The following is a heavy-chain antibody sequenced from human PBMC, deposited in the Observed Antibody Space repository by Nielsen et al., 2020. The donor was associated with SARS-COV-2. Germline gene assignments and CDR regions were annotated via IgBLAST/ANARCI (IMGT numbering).Heavy chain of an antibody. CDR3: AKGGTVTGLYYYGMDV. CDR2: IYSGGSST. Sequence: GESLKISCAASGFTFSSYAMSWVRQAPGKGLEWVSVIYSGGSSTYYADSVKGRFTISRDNSKNTLYLQMNSLRAEDTAVYYCAKGGTVTGLYYYGMDVWGQGTTVTVSS. V-gene: IGHV3-23*03. D-gene: IGHD4-17*01. CDR1: GFTFSSYA. J-gene: IGHJ6*02.